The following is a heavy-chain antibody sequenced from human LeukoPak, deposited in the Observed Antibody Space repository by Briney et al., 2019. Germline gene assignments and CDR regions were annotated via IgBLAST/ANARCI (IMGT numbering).Heavy chain of an antibody. CDR1: GGSFSGYY. Sequence: SETLSLTCAVYGGSFSGYYWSWIRQPPGKGLEWIGEINHSGSTNYNPSLKSRVTISVDTSKNQFSLKLSSVTAADTAVYCCARGRVAAAGTPGYWGQGTLVTVSS. D-gene: IGHD6-13*01. CDR3: ARGRVAAAGTPGY. V-gene: IGHV4-34*01. CDR2: INHSGST. J-gene: IGHJ4*02.